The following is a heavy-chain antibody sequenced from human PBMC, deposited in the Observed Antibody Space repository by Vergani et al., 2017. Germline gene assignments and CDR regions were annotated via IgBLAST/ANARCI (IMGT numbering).Heavy chain of an antibody. D-gene: IGHD3-10*01. CDR2: ISYDGSNK. CDR3: ARGGRFESPSRNYYYYMDV. CDR1: GFTFSSYP. J-gene: IGHJ6*03. Sequence: QVQLVESGGGVVQPGRSLRLSCAASGFTFSSYPMHWVRQAPGKGLEWVAVISYDGSNKYYADSVKGRFTISRDNSKNTLYLQMNSLRAEDTAVYYCARGGRFESPSRNYYYYMDVWGKGTTVTVSS. V-gene: IGHV3-30-3*01.